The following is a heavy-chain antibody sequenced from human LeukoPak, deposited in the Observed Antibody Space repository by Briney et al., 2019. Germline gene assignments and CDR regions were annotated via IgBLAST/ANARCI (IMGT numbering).Heavy chain of an antibody. Sequence: GGSLRLSCAASGFTFSSYAMSWVRQAQGKGLEWVSAISGSGGSTYYADSVKGRFTISRDNSKNTLYLQMNSLRAEDTAVYYCAKDGCSSTSCHYYYYYMDVWGKGTTVTVSS. CDR2: ISGSGGST. J-gene: IGHJ6*03. D-gene: IGHD2-2*01. CDR1: GFTFSSYA. CDR3: AKDGCSSTSCHYYYYYMDV. V-gene: IGHV3-23*01.